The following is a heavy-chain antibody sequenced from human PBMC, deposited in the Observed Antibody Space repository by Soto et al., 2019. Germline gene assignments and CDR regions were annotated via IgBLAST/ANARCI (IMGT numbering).Heavy chain of an antibody. J-gene: IGHJ6*02. CDR2: IKPDGSEE. CDR3: ARIAATGRGWDV. CDR1: GFTFSSYW. V-gene: IGHV3-7*01. D-gene: IGHD6-13*01. Sequence: EVQLVESGGGLVQPGGSLRLSCVDSGFTFSSYWMSWVRQAPVKGLEWVGNIKPDGSEENYVDSLKGRFTISRDNAKNSMYLQMNSLRAEDTAVYYCARIAATGRGWDVWGQGTTVVVSS.